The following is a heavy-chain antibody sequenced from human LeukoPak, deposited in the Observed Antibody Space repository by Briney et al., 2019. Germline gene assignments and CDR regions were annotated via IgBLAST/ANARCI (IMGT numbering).Heavy chain of an antibody. CDR3: ARQRYSGSYFVDY. CDR1: GGSISSSSYY. Sequence: PSETLSLTCTVSGGSISSSSYYWGWIRQPPGKGLEWIGSIYYSGSTYYNSSLKSRVTISVDTSKNQFSLKLSSVTAADTAVYYCARQRYSGSYFVDYWGQGTLVTVSS. CDR2: IYYSGST. V-gene: IGHV4-39*01. J-gene: IGHJ4*02. D-gene: IGHD1-26*01.